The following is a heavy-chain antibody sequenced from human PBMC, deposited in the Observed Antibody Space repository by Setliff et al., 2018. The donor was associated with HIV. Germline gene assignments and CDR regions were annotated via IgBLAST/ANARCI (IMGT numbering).Heavy chain of an antibody. V-gene: IGHV1-69*05. J-gene: IGHJ6*02. CDR3: ARVPNQDLYFYGMDV. CDR1: GGTFSNYA. D-gene: IGHD2-15*01. Sequence: SVKVSCKASGGTFSNYAISWVRQAPGQGLEWMGGIIPIFGSINYAQKFQGRVTITTAESTSTAYMELSSLRSEDTAVYYCARVPNQDLYFYGMDVWGQGTTVTVSS. CDR2: IIPIFGSI.